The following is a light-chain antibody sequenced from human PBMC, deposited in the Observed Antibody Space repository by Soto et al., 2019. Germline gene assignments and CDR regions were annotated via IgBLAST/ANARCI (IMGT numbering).Light chain of an antibody. CDR1: QSISYW. CDR2: AAS. J-gene: IGKJ1*01. CDR3: QQYNSYSKT. V-gene: IGKV1-5*01. Sequence: DIQMTQSPSTLSASVGDRVTITCRASQSISYWLAWYQQKPGNAPKLLIYAASSLESGVPSRFSGSGSGTEFTLTISSLQPDDSASYYCQQYNSYSKTLCQGTKVDIK.